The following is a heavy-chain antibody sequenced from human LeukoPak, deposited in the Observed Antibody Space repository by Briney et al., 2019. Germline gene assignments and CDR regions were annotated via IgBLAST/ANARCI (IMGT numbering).Heavy chain of an antibody. J-gene: IGHJ4*02. CDR2: IYYTGNA. Sequence: SETLSLTCTVSGDSISSYYWSWIRQPPGKGLEWIGYIYYTGNANYNPSLKSRVTISVDTSKNQFSLKLNSVTAADTAIYYCTRRASSGWEYDYWGQGTLVTVSS. CDR3: TRRASSGWEYDY. D-gene: IGHD6-19*01. V-gene: IGHV4-59*08. CDR1: GDSISSYY.